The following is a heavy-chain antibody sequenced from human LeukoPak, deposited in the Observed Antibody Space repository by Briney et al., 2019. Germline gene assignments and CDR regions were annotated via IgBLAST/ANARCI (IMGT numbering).Heavy chain of an antibody. CDR1: GFTFSSYG. D-gene: IGHD4-23*01. J-gene: IGHJ6*03. Sequence: GGSLRLSCAASGFTFSSYGMHWVRQAPGKGLEWVAFIRYDGSNKYYADSVKGRFIISRDNAKNSLYLQMNSLRAEDTAVYYCARAGPFFYHPQTTSLRWYYYYYMDVWGKGTTVTVSS. CDR3: ARAGPFFYHPQTTSLRWYYYYYMDV. CDR2: IRYDGSNK. V-gene: IGHV3-30*02.